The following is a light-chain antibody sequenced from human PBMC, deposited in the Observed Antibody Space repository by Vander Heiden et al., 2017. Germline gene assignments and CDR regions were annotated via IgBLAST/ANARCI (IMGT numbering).Light chain of an antibody. CDR3: QEWNSRTWV. J-gene: IGLJ3*02. Sequence: SYELTQPPSVSVSPGQTATITCSGDKLGDKYACWYQQKPGQSPLLCCYKDNNRPSRIPECVSGSNSATTATTTISGTQAVDDSYYYCQEWNSRTWVFGGGTKLTVL. CDR2: KDN. V-gene: IGLV3-1*01. CDR1: KLGDKY.